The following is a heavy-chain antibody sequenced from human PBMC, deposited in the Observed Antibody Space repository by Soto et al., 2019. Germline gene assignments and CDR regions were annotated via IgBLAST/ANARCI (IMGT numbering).Heavy chain of an antibody. J-gene: IGHJ4*02. D-gene: IGHD6-6*01. Sequence: GGSLRLSCAASGFTFSSYSMNWVRQAPGKGLEWVSSISSSSSYIYYADSVKGRFTISRDNAKNSLYLQMSSLRAEDTAVYYCARGLEYSSSYFDYWGQGTLVTVSS. CDR2: ISSSSSYI. CDR1: GFTFSSYS. CDR3: ARGLEYSSSYFDY. V-gene: IGHV3-21*01.